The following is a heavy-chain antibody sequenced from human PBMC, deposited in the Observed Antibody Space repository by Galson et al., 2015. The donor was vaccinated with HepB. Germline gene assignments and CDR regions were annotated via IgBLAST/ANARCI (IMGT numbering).Heavy chain of an antibody. V-gene: IGHV1-8*01. J-gene: IGHJ6*02. CDR1: GSTFTSYD. CDR3: ARAVFYDILTGYDAYYYYGMDV. Sequence: SVKVSCKASGSTFTSYDINWVRQATGQGLEWMGWMNPNSGNTGYAQKFQGRVTMTRNTSISTAYMELSSLRSEDTAVYYCARAVFYDILTGYDAYYYYGMDVWGQGTTVTVSS. D-gene: IGHD3-9*01. CDR2: MNPNSGNT.